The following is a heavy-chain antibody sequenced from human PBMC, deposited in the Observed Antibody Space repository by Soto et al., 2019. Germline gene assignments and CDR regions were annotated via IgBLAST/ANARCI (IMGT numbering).Heavy chain of an antibody. CDR3: ARDRGITPFFDY. J-gene: IGHJ4*02. D-gene: IGHD3-10*01. V-gene: IGHV3-66*01. CDR1: GFTVSRSY. CDR2: IYSGGST. Sequence: GGSLRLSCAASGFTVSRSYMSWVRQAPGKGLEWVSTIYSGGSTYYADSVKGRFTISRDDSKNTLDLQMNSLRAEDTAVYYCARDRGITPFFDYWGQGTLVTVSS.